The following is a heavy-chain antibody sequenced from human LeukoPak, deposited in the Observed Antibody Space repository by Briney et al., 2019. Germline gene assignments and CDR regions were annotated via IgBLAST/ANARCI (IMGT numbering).Heavy chain of an antibody. D-gene: IGHD2-2*01. CDR2: ISSGGSSK. Sequence: GGSLRLSCAASGFTFSDYYISWIRQGPGKGLEWVSYISSGGSSKYYIDSVKGRFTISRDNAKNSLYLQMSSLRAEDTAVYYCARAVVPMAYAFDIWGQGTMVSVSS. CDR1: GFTFSDYY. J-gene: IGHJ3*02. CDR3: ARAVVPMAYAFDI. V-gene: IGHV3-11*01.